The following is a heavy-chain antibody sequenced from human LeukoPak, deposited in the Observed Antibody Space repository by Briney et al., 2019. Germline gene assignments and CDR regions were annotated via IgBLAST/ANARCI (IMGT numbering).Heavy chain of an antibody. Sequence: ASVKVSCKASGGTFSSYTISWLRQAPGQGLEWMGRIIPILGIANYAQKFQGRVTITADKSTSTAYMELSSLRSEDTAVYYCARGCGGDCYLYNFDYWGQGTLVTVSS. CDR2: IIPILGIA. J-gene: IGHJ4*02. CDR1: GGTFSSYT. CDR3: ARGCGGDCYLYNFDY. D-gene: IGHD2-21*01. V-gene: IGHV1-69*02.